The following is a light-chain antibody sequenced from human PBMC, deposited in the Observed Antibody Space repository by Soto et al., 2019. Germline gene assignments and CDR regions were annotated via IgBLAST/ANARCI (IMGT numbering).Light chain of an antibody. CDR1: SSDVGGYNY. J-gene: IGLJ2*01. CDR3: SSFAGHNNLV. Sequence: QSVLTQPPSASGSPGQSVTISCTGTSSDVGGYNYVSWYQQHPGKAPKLMISEVSKRPSGVPDRFSGSKSGNTASLTVSGLLAEYEADYYCSSFAGHNNLVFGGGSKATVL. CDR2: EVS. V-gene: IGLV2-8*01.